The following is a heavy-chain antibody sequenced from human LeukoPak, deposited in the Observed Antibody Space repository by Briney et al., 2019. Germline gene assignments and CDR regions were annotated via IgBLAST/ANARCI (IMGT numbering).Heavy chain of an antibody. CDR1: GYTFSSYD. D-gene: IGHD6-19*01. J-gene: IGHJ4*02. V-gene: IGHV1-8*01. CDR2: MNPNSGNT. CDR3: ASESIAVAGSYYFDY. Sequence: ASVKVSCKASGYTFSSYDINWGRQATGQGLEWMGWMNPNSGNTGYAQKFQGRVTMTRNTSISTAYIELSSLRCEDTAVYYCASESIAVAGSYYFDYWGQGTLVTVSS.